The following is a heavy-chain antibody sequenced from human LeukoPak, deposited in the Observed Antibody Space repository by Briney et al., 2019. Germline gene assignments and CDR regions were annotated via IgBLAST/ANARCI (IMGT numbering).Heavy chain of an antibody. CDR2: INPNSGGT. CDR1: GYTFTGYY. Sequence: ASVKASCKASGYTFTGYYMHWVRQAPGQGLEWMGWINPNSGGTNYAQKFQGRVTMTRDTSISTAYMELSRLRSDDTAVYYCARGPDINYYYYYMDVWGKGTTVTVSS. V-gene: IGHV1-2*02. J-gene: IGHJ6*03. D-gene: IGHD2-15*01. CDR3: ARGPDINYYYYYMDV.